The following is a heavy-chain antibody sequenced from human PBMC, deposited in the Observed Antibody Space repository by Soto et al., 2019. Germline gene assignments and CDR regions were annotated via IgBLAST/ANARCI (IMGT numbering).Heavy chain of an antibody. D-gene: IGHD2-15*01. V-gene: IGHV1-69*08. CDR1: GGTFSSYT. CDR2: IIPILGIA. CDR3: ARDLDPNCSGGSCYSDAFDI. J-gene: IGHJ3*02. Sequence: QVQLVQSGAEVKKPGSSVKVSCKASGGTFSSYTISWVRQAPGQGLEWMGRIIPILGIANYAQKFQGRVTITADKSTSTAYMELSSLRSEDTAVYYCARDLDPNCSGGSCYSDAFDIWGQGTMVTVSS.